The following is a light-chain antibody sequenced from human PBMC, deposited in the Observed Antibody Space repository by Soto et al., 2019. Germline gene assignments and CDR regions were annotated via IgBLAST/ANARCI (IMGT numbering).Light chain of an antibody. CDR3: SSYTSSSTQV. J-gene: IGLJ2*01. V-gene: IGLV2-14*01. CDR1: SSDVGTYNY. Sequence: QSALTQPASVSGSPGQSITISCTGNSSDVGTYNYVSWYQQHPGKAPKVMIYDVSDRPSGVSNRFSGSKSGHTASLTISGLQAEDEANYYCSSYTSSSTQVFGGGTKLTVL. CDR2: DVS.